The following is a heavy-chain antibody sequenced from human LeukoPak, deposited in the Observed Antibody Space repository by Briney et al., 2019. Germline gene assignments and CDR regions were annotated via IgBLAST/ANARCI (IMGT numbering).Heavy chain of an antibody. CDR2: ISSSSNYI. Sequence: GGSLRLSCAASGFTFSSYSMNWVRQAPGKGLEWVSSISSSSNYIYYADSVKGRFTISRDNAKNSLYLQMNSLRAEDTAVYYCARDLGGDYWGQGTLVTVSS. J-gene: IGHJ4*02. CDR1: GFTFSSYS. V-gene: IGHV3-21*01. CDR3: ARDLGGDY. D-gene: IGHD3-16*01.